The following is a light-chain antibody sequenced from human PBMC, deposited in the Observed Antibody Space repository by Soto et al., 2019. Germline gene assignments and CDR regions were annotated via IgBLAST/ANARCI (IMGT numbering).Light chain of an antibody. CDR1: QSVSSSY. J-gene: IGKJ1*01. Sequence: EIVLTQSPGTLSLSPGERATLSCRASQSVSSSYLAWYQQKPGQAPRLRIYSASSRATGVPTRFSGSGSGADYTLTISRLEPEDSAVYYCQQYGYSFWTFGQGTKVDIK. CDR2: SAS. CDR3: QQYGYSFWT. V-gene: IGKV3-20*01.